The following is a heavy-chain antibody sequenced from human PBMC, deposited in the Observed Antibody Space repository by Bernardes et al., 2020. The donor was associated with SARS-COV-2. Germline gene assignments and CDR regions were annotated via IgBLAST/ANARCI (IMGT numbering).Heavy chain of an antibody. D-gene: IGHD5-12*01. Sequence: SEPLSLTCSVSGSSISNYYWSWIRQPPGKGLEWIGYIYYSARTNYNPSLKRRVTISGDTSKNQLSLKLSSVTAADTAVYYCARHLGGYSGYDPLYYFDYWGQGTLVTVSS. CDR3: ARHLGGYSGYDPLYYFDY. V-gene: IGHV4-59*08. CDR2: IYYSART. CDR1: GSSISNYY. J-gene: IGHJ4*02.